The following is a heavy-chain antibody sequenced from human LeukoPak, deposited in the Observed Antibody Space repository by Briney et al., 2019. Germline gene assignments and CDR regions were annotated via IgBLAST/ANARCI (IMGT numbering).Heavy chain of an antibody. Sequence: ASVKVSCKASGYTFTGYYVHWVRQAPGQGLEWMVLIDPHSGGTNFARDFQGRVTMTRDTSITTAYLEVSGLTSDDTAVYYCAREDYWGQGTLVTVSS. CDR1: GYTFTGYY. V-gene: IGHV1-2*02. J-gene: IGHJ4*02. CDR2: IDPHSGGT. CDR3: AREDY.